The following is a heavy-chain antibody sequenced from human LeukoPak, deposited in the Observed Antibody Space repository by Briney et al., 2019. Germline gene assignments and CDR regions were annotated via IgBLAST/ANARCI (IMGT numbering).Heavy chain of an antibody. D-gene: IGHD1-20*01. CDR3: ARDLSSNWNY. V-gene: IGHV3-66*01. CDR1: GFTFSSYS. J-gene: IGHJ4*02. CDR2: IYSGGST. Sequence: GGSLRLSCAASGFTFSSYSMNWVRQAPGKGLEWISIIYSGGSTYYADSVKGRFTISRDNSKNTLYLHMNSLRAEDTAVYYCARDLSSNWNYWGQGTLVTVSS.